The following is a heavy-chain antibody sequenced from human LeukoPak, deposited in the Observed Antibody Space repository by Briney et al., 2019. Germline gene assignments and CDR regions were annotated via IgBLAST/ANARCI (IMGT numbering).Heavy chain of an antibody. V-gene: IGHV3-23*01. D-gene: IGHD3-9*01. Sequence: GGSLRLSCAASGFTFSSYAMSWVRQAPGKGLEWVSAISGSGGSTYYADSVKGRFTISRDNSKNTLYLQMNGLRAEDTAVYYCAKGYDILTGYYLTPNSYYFDYWGQGTLVTVSS. CDR2: ISGSGGST. J-gene: IGHJ4*02. CDR1: GFTFSSYA. CDR3: AKGYDILTGYYLTPNSYYFDY.